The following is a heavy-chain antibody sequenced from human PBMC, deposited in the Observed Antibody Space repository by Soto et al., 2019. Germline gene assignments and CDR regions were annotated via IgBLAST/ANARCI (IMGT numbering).Heavy chain of an antibody. D-gene: IGHD6-6*01. V-gene: IGHV3-23*05. CDR3: AKKASSSSAHFDY. J-gene: IGHJ4*02. Sequence: EVQLLQSGGGLVQPEGSLRLSCAASGFTLSSYAMSWVRQTPGGGLEWVSAIGQNTHYVDSVKGRFTISRDNSKNTLYLQMNSLRAEDTAVYYCAKKASSSSAHFDYWGQGTLVTVSS. CDR2: IGQNT. CDR1: GFTLSSYA.